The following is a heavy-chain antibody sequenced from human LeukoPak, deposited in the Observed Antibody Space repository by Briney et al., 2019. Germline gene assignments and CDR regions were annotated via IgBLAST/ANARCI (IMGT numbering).Heavy chain of an antibody. CDR1: GGSISSGGYS. V-gene: IGHV4-30-2*01. D-gene: IGHD3-10*01. Sequence: PSQTLSLTCAVSGGSISSGGYSWSWIRQPPGKGLEWIGYIYHSGSTYYNPSLKSRVTISVDRSKNQFSLKLSSVTAADTAVYYCASTMVRGVIITHVPNYYGMDVWGQGTTVTASS. CDR2: IYHSGST. CDR3: ASTMVRGVIITHVPNYYGMDV. J-gene: IGHJ6*02.